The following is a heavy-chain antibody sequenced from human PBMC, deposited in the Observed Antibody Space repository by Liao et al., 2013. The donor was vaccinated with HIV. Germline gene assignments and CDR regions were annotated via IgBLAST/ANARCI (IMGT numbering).Heavy chain of an antibody. V-gene: IGHV4-59*12. J-gene: IGHJ4*02. Sequence: QVQLQESGPGLVKPSETLSLTCTVSGGSISSYYWSWLRQPPGKGLEWIGEINHNGTTNYSPSFNNRVTMSTDTSKNHLSLTFSLNMKSVTVADTGFYYCARVGRQGDSGGNSVRIDYWGPGIQVIVSS. CDR3: ARVGRQGDSGGNSVRIDY. CDR2: INHNGTT. CDR1: GGSISSYY. D-gene: IGHD4-23*01.